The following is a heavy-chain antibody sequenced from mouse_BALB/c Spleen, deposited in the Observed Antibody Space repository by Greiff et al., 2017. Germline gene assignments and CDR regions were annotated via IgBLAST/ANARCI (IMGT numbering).Heavy chain of an antibody. CDR2: INPSNGGT. Sequence: VQLHQSGAELVKPGASVKLSCKASGYTFTSYYMYWVKQRPGQGLEWIGEINPSNGGTNFNEKFKSKATLTVDKSSSTAYMQLSSLTSEDSAVYYCTRYVYYGTRMDYWGQGTSVTVSS. D-gene: IGHD1-1*01. CDR3: TRYVYYGTRMDY. CDR1: GYTFTSYY. V-gene: IGHV1S81*02. J-gene: IGHJ4*01.